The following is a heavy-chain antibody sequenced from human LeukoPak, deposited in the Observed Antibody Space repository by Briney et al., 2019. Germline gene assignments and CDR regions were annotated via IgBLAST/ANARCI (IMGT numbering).Heavy chain of an antibody. D-gene: IGHD5-18*01. CDR2: ISSSSSYI. CDR3: AKDSYGYISGAFDI. Sequence: GGSLRPSCAASGFTFSSYSMNWVRQAPGKGLEWVSSISSSSSYIYYADSVKGRFTISRDNAKNSLYLQMNSLRAEDTAVHYCAKDSYGYISGAFDIWGQGTMVTVSS. CDR1: GFTFSSYS. V-gene: IGHV3-21*04. J-gene: IGHJ3*02.